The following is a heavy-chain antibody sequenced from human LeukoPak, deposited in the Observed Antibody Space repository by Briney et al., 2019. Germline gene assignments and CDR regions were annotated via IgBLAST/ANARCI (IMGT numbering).Heavy chain of an antibody. D-gene: IGHD2-2*01. CDR2: INHSGST. CDR3: ARGVRYCSSTSCYPPPRAYYYGMDV. J-gene: IGHJ6*02. V-gene: IGHV4-34*01. Sequence: SETLSLTCAVYGGSFSGYYWSWIRQPPGKGLEWIGEINHSGSTNYNPSLKSRVTISVDTSKNQFSLKLSSVTAADTAVYYCARGVRYCSSTSCYPPPRAYYYGMDVWGQGTTVTVSS. CDR1: GGSFSGYY.